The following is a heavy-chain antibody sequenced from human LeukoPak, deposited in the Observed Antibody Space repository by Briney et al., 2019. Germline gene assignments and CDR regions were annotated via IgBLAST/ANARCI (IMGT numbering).Heavy chain of an antibody. CDR2: IKQDGSEK. Sequence: GGSLRLSCAASGFTFSSYWMSWVRQAPGKGLEWVANIKQDGSEKYYVDSVKGRFTISRDNAKNSLYLQMNSLRAEDTAVYYCARERGGPRYDYVWGSYRYGFAFDIWGQGTMVTVSS. CDR3: ARERGGPRYDYVWGSYRYGFAFDI. V-gene: IGHV3-7*01. D-gene: IGHD3-16*02. J-gene: IGHJ3*02. CDR1: GFTFSSYW.